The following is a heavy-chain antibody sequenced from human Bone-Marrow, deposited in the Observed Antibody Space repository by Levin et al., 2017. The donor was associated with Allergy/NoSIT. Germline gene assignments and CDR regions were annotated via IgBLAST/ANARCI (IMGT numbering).Heavy chain of an antibody. V-gene: IGHV4-30-4*08. CDR3: ARMASWTTVTPSGALDI. Sequence: PSETLSLTCTVSGASVIGGNHYWSWIRQSPGKGLEWIANVYFTGSDYYSPPLQSRLITSVDTSKNQFSLQLKSVTAADTAVYYCARMASWTTVTPSGALDIWGRGTMITVFS. CDR2: VYFTGSD. CDR1: GASVIGGNHY. J-gene: IGHJ3*02. D-gene: IGHD4-17*01.